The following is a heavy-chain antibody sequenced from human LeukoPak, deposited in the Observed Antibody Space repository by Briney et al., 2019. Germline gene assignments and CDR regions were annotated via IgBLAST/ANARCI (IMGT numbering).Heavy chain of an antibody. J-gene: IGHJ6*04. CDR2: IKQDGSEK. D-gene: IGHD3-10*01. Sequence: GGSLRLSCAASGFTFSSYWMSWVRQAPGKGLEWVANIKQDGSEKYYVDSVKGRFTISRDNAKNSLYLQMNSLRAEDTAVYYCARDSVYGSGSYYNVLPSLYYYYYGMDVWGEGTTVTVSS. V-gene: IGHV3-7*03. CDR1: GFTFSSYW. CDR3: ARDSVYGSGSYYNVLPSLYYYYYGMDV.